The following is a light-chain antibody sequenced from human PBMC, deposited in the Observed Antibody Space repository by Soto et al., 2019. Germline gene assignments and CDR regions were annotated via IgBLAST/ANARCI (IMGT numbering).Light chain of an antibody. J-gene: IGKJ5*01. CDR3: QQTYTTPEIT. V-gene: IGKV1-39*01. CDR2: GAS. CDR1: QSISIY. Sequence: IQVTQSPSSMPASVGGRVPITCRASQSISIYLNWYQLKPGKAPNLLMYGASYLKSGVPTRFSGSGSGTDFTLTISSLQPEDFAIYYCQQTYTTPEITFGQGTRLENK.